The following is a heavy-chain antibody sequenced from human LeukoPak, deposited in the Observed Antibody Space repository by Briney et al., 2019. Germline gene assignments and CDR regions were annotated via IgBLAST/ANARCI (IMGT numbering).Heavy chain of an antibody. CDR2: IYTSGST. J-gene: IGHJ4*02. CDR1: GGSISSYY. CDR3: ARARGPLYYYGSGSYYPFDY. V-gene: IGHV4-4*07. D-gene: IGHD3-10*01. Sequence: SETLSLTCIVSGGSISSYYWSWIRQPAGKGLEWIGRIYTSGSTNYNPSLKSRVTMSVDTSKNQFSLKLSSVTAADTAVYYCARARGPLYYYGSGSYYPFDYWGQGTLVTVSS.